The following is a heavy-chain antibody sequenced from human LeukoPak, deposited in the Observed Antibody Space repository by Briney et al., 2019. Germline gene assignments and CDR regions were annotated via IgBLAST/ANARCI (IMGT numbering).Heavy chain of an antibody. CDR2: INSDGSST. CDR1: GFTFSSYW. J-gene: IGHJ4*02. D-gene: IGHD1-26*01. V-gene: IGHV3-74*01. CDR3: ARSGIRSWFDY. Sequence: GGSLRLSCAPSGFTFSSYWMHWVRQAPGKGLVWVSRINSDGSSTSYADSVKGRFTISRDNAKNTLYLQMNSLRAEDTAVYYCARSGIRSWFDYWGQGTLVTVSS.